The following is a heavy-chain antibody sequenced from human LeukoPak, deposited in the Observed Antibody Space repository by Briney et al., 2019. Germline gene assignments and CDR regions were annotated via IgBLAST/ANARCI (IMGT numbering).Heavy chain of an antibody. CDR3: TRGGGWLVDY. Sequence: SETLSLICTVSGDSVSSGSYYWSWFRQPPGKAPEWIGYVYSSGSTKYNPSLKSRVTISVETSKNQISLKLESVTAADTAVYYCTRGGGWLVDYWGQGTPATVSS. V-gene: IGHV4-61*01. CDR1: GDSVSSGSYY. CDR2: VYSSGST. D-gene: IGHD6-19*01. J-gene: IGHJ4*02.